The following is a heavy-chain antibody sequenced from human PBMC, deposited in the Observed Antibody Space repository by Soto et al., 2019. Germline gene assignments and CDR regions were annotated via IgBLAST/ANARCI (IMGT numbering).Heavy chain of an antibody. Sequence: GESLKISCKGSGYSFTSYWISWVRQMPGKGLEWMGRIDLSDSYTNYSPSFQGHVTISADKSISTAYLQWSSLKASDTAMYYCARGGSGTIIFRLYYYGMDVWGQGTTVTVSS. CDR1: GYSFTSYW. V-gene: IGHV5-10-1*01. D-gene: IGHD3-10*01. CDR3: ARGGSGTIIFRLYYYGMDV. J-gene: IGHJ6*02. CDR2: IDLSDSYT.